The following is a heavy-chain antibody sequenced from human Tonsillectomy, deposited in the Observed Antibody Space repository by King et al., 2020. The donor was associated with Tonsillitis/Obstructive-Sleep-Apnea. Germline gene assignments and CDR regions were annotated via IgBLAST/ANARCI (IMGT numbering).Heavy chain of an antibody. CDR1: GFTFSDHA. D-gene: IGHD6-19*01. J-gene: IGHJ4*02. CDR2: ISGSGGSL. CDR3: AKITAYSSGWYEGEFDY. Sequence: VQLVESGGGLVQPGGSLRLSCAASGFTFSDHAMGWVRQAPGKGLEWVSSISGSGGSLYYADFVKGQFTISRDNSKNTLYLQMNSLRADDTAVYYCAKITAYSSGWYEGEFDYWGQGTRVTVSS. V-gene: IGHV3-23*04.